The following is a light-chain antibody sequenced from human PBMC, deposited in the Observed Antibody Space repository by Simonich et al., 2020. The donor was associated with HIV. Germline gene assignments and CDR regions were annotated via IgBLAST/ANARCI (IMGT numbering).Light chain of an antibody. Sequence: AIRMTQSPSSLSASTGDRLTITCRASQGISSYLAWYQQKPGKAPKLLIYAASTLQSGVPSRFSGSGSGTDFTLTISCLQSEDFATYYCQQYYSYPPTFGGGTKVEIK. CDR3: QQYYSYPPT. J-gene: IGKJ4*01. V-gene: IGKV1-8*01. CDR1: QGISSY. CDR2: AAS.